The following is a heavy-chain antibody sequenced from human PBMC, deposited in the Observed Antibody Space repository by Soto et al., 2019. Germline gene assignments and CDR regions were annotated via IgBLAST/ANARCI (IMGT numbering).Heavy chain of an antibody. J-gene: IGHJ4*02. CDR3: AKDAGVVVVAASLTYFDS. Sequence: QVQLVQSGGGVVQPGRSLRLSCAASGFTFSSYGLHWVRQAPGKGLEWVAIISYDGGHKYYADSVKGRFTISRDDSKSTLYLQMNSLTAEDTAVYYCAKDAGVVVVAASLTYFDSWGQGTLVTVSS. V-gene: IGHV3-30*18. D-gene: IGHD2-15*01. CDR2: ISYDGGHK. CDR1: GFTFSSYG.